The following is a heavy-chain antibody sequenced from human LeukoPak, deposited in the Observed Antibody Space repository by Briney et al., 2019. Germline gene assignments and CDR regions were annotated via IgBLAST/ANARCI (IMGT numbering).Heavy chain of an antibody. CDR1: GFTFRDYY. CDR2: ICSSSSYT. V-gene: IGHV3-11*06. J-gene: IGHJ6*04. D-gene: IGHD6-19*01. Sequence: GGSLRLSCAASGFTFRDYYMSWVREAPGEGLGWVSYICSSSSYTNYADSAKGGFTISRDNAKNSLYLQMNSLRAEDTAVYYCASIAVAGSVGYYYYGMDVWGKGTTVTVSS. CDR3: ASIAVAGSVGYYYYGMDV.